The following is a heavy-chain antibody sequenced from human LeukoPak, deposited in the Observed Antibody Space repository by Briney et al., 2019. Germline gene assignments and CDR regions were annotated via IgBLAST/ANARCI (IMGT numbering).Heavy chain of an antibody. D-gene: IGHD4-17*01. CDR2: IIPIFGTA. CDR1: GGTFSSYA. CDR3: ARDQGDYAFDY. Sequence: GASVKVSCKASGGTFSSYAISRVRQAPGQGLEWMGGIIPIFGTANYAQKYQGRVTITADESTSTAYMELSSLRSEDTAVYYCARDQGDYAFDYWGQGTLVTVSS. J-gene: IGHJ4*02. V-gene: IGHV1-69*13.